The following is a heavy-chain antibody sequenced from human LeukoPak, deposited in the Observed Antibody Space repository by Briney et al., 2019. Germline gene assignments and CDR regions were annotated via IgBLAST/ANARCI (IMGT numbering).Heavy chain of an antibody. CDR3: AREPGTGYHSEGPHY. CDR2: VRYDGSNE. CDR1: GFVFSNYG. Sequence: PGGSLRLSCVASGFVFSNYGMHWVRQAPGKGLEWVAFVRYDGSNEYYADSVEGRFTISRDNSKNTLFLHMNSLRPEDTAVYSCAREPGTGYHSEGPHYWGLGTLVTVSS. V-gene: IGHV3-30*02. J-gene: IGHJ4*02. D-gene: IGHD3-9*01.